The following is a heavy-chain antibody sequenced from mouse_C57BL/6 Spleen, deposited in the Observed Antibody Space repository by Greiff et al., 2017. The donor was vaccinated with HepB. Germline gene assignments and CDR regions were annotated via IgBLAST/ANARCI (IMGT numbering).Heavy chain of an antibody. J-gene: IGHJ4*01. V-gene: IGHV1-82*01. CDR1: GYAFSSSW. D-gene: IGHD1-1*01. Sequence: QVHVKQSGPELVKPGASVKISCKASGYAFSSSWMNWVKQRPGKGLEWIGRIYPGDGDTNYNGKFKGKATLTADKSSSTAYMQLSSLTSEDSAVYFCARALYTTVVAPYAMDYWGQGTSVTVSS. CDR2: IYPGDGDT. CDR3: ARALYTTVVAPYAMDY.